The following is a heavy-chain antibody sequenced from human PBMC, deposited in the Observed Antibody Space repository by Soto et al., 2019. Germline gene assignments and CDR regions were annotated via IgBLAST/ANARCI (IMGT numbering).Heavy chain of an antibody. Sequence: GASVKVSCKASGYTFTGCYMHWVRQAPGQRLEWMGWINPDNGNTKSSQKFQDRVIITRDTSASTAYMDLSSLRSEDTAVYYCARGIATGQLDPWGQGTLVTVSS. CDR3: ARGIATGQLDP. D-gene: IGHD2-15*01. CDR1: GYTFTGCY. J-gene: IGHJ5*02. CDR2: INPDNGNT. V-gene: IGHV1-3*01.